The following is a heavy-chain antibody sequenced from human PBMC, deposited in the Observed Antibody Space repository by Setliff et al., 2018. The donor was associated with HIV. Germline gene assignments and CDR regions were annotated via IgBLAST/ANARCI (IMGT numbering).Heavy chain of an antibody. Sequence: PSETLSLTCTVSGGSITSGHYYWGRIRQPPGKGLEWIGNILDGQITFFNPSLKSRGTISVDPSKNQFSLRLTSVTAADTAVYYCARPHSGRGGGAYFDPWGQGILVTVSS. CDR2: ILDGQIT. D-gene: IGHD6-19*01. V-gene: IGHV4-39*07. CDR3: ARPHSGRGGGAYFDP. CDR1: GGSITSGHYY. J-gene: IGHJ5*02.